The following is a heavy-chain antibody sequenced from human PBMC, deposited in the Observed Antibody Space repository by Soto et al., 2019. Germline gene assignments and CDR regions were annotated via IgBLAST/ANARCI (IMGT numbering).Heavy chain of an antibody. CDR1: GGSISSSSYY. J-gene: IGHJ4*02. Sequence: QLQLQESGPGLVKPSETLSLTCTVSGGSISSSSYYWGWIRQPPGKGLEWIGSIYYSGSTYYNPPLKSRVTISVDTSKNQFSLKLSSVTAADTAVYYCASGFPVEWLLYWGQGTLVTVSS. V-gene: IGHV4-39*01. D-gene: IGHD3-3*01. CDR3: ASGFPVEWLLY. CDR2: IYYSGST.